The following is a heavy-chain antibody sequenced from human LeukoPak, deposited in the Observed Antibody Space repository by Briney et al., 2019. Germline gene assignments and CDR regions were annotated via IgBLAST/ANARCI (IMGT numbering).Heavy chain of an antibody. CDR1: GFTFSSYG. V-gene: IGHV3-30*18. CDR2: ISYDGSNK. D-gene: IGHD2-2*02. CDR3: AKDSDPYCSSTSCYRAFYYYYGMDV. J-gene: IGHJ6*02. Sequence: GGSLRLSCAASGFTFSSYGMHWVRQAPGKGLEWVAAISYDGSNKYYADSVKGRFTISRDNSKYTLYLQMNSLRAEDTAVYYCAKDSDPYCSSTSCYRAFYYYYGMDVWGQGTTVTVSS.